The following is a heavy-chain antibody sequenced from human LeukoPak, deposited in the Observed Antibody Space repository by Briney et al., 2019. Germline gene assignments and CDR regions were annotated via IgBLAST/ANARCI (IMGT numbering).Heavy chain of an antibody. D-gene: IGHD3-10*01. CDR1: GFTFSSYS. CDR2: ISSGSSYI. Sequence: GGSLRLSCAASGFTFSSYSMNWVRQAPGKGLEWVSSISSGSSYIYYADSVKGRFTISRDNAKNSLYLQMNSLRAEDTAVYYCARDIGELSHYYYYGMDVWGQGTTVTVSS. CDR3: ARDIGELSHYYYYGMDV. V-gene: IGHV3-21*01. J-gene: IGHJ6*02.